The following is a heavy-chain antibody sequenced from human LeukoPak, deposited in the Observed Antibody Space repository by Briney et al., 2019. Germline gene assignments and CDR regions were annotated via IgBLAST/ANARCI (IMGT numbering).Heavy chain of an antibody. CDR1: GFTFSTYG. D-gene: IGHD3-16*02. J-gene: IGHJ4*02. CDR2: ISSSSDTV. V-gene: IGHV3-48*04. CDR3: VRVAEVWGSYRRFDF. Sequence: GGSLRLSCAVSGFTFSTYGMNWVRQAPGKGLEWISHISSSSDTVYYADSVKGRFTISRDNAKNSLYLQMDSLRADDTAVYYCVRVAEVWGSYRRFDFWGQGTMVTVSS.